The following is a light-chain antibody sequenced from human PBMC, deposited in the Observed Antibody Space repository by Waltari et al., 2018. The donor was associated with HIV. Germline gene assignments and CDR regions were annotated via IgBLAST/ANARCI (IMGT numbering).Light chain of an antibody. CDR3: AAWDDNLNGL. CDR1: RSNIGSNS. V-gene: IGLV1-44*01. Sequence: QSVLTQPPSASGTPGQRVTISCSGRRSNIGSNSVSWYQQLPGTAPRLLIFKNKPPPSGVPGRFPGSKSGTSASLAISGLQSEDEADYYCAAWDDNLNGLFGGGTKLTVL. CDR2: KNK. J-gene: IGLJ3*02.